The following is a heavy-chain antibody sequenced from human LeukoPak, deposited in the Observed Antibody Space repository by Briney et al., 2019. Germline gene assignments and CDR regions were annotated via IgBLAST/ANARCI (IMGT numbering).Heavy chain of an antibody. CDR2: ISWNSGSI. J-gene: IGHJ6*02. CDR3: AKDSGGMDV. Sequence: GGSLRLSCAASGFTFDDYAMHWVRQAPGKGLEWVSGISWNSGSIGYADSVKGRFTISRDNAKNSLYLQMNSLRAEDTALYYCAKDSGGMDVWGQGTTVTVSS. V-gene: IGHV3-9*01. CDR1: GFTFDDYA.